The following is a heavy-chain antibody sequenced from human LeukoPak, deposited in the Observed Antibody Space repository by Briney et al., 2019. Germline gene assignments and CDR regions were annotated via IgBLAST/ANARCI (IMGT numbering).Heavy chain of an antibody. D-gene: IGHD3-10*01. CDR1: GFTFSSYS. CDR2: INSSSSYI. V-gene: IGHV3-21*01. Sequence: GGSLRLSCAASGFTFSSYSMNWVRQAPGKGLEWVSSINSSSSYIYYADSVKGRFTISRDNAKNSLYLQMNSLRAEDTAVYYCARDRYYNGSGPKRDTYYFDYWGQGTLVTVSS. CDR3: ARDRYYNGSGPKRDTYYFDY. J-gene: IGHJ4*02.